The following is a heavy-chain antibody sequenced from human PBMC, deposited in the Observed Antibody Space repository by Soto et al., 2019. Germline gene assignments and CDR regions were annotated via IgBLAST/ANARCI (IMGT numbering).Heavy chain of an antibody. CDR2: IIPIFGTA. J-gene: IGHJ6*02. CDR3: ASIAARVYYYGMDV. D-gene: IGHD6-6*01. V-gene: IGHV1-69*13. Sequence: SVKVPCKSSVGTFSSYDIICVRPAPGQGLEWMGGIIPIFGTANYAQKFQGRVTITADESTSTAYMELSSLRSEDTAVYYCASIAARVYYYGMDVWGQGTTVNVS. CDR1: VGTFSSYD.